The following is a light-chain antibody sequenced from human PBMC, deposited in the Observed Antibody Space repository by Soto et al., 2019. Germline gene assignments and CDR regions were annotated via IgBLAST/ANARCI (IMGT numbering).Light chain of an antibody. Sequence: EIVLTQSPTTLSLSPGERATLSCRASQSVTNCLSRYQQKLNHAPRLLIYDASNRANGIPARFSGSGSGTEFTVSISGLEREDFAVYYCQQRSNWPYCFGQGTRLEIK. V-gene: IGKV3-11*01. CDR1: QSVTNC. CDR2: DAS. J-gene: IGKJ2*03. CDR3: QQRSNWPYC.